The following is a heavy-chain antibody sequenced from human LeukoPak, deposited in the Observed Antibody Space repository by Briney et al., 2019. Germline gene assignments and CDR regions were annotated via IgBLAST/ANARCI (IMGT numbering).Heavy chain of an antibody. J-gene: IGHJ3*02. V-gene: IGHV3-30*02. D-gene: IGHD6-19*01. Sequence: GGSLRLSCTASGFTFSAYAMHWARQAPGKGLEWVAVIWYDGGNRFYADSVKDRFTVSRDNSKNTLYLQMNSLRAEDTAVYYCAKDGFRGIAVAGDAFDIWGQGTMVTVSS. CDR3: AKDGFRGIAVAGDAFDI. CDR1: GFTFSAYA. CDR2: IWYDGGNR.